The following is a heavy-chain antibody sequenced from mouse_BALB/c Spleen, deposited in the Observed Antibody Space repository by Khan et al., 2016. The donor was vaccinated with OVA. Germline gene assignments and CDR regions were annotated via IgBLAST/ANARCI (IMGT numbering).Heavy chain of an antibody. Sequence: QIQLVQSGPELKKPGETVKISCKASGYTFTNYGMNWVKQSPGKALKWMGWINTYTGEPTYADDFKGRFAFSLETSATTAYLQFNNLTTEDTATXFCARPPYFSYTLDYWGQGTSVTVAS. CDR3: ARPPYFSYTLDY. V-gene: IGHV9-3-1*01. D-gene: IGHD2-10*01. J-gene: IGHJ4*01. CDR2: INTYTGEP. CDR1: GYTFTNYG.